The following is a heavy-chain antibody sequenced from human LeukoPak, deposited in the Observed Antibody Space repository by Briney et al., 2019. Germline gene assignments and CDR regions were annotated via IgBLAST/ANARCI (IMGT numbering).Heavy chain of an antibody. Sequence: AAVKVSCKASGYTFINYYIHWVRQAPGQGLEWMGLINPGGGSTTYSQKFQGRVTMTRDTSTNTVYTELNSLRSEDTALYYCARARTGDSDYWGQGTLVTVSS. CDR3: ARARTGDSDY. V-gene: IGHV1-46*01. CDR1: GYTFINYY. D-gene: IGHD7-27*01. CDR2: INPGGGST. J-gene: IGHJ4*02.